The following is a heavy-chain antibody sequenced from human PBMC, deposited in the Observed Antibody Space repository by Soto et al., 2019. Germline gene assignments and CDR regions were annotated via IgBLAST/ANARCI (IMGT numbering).Heavy chain of an antibody. D-gene: IGHD3-3*01. CDR2: IWFDGSNK. CDR1: GFTFSSYG. J-gene: IGHJ6*02. V-gene: IGHV3-33*01. CDR3: ARDVQYYDFWSGYTPKDYYYNGMDV. Sequence: QVQLVESGGGVVQPGRSLRLTCAASGFTFSSYGMHWVRQAPGKGLEWMAAIWFDGSNKDYAESVKGRFTISRDNSKNTLYMQMNSLRAEDTCVYYCARDVQYYDFWSGYTPKDYYYNGMDVWGQGTTVTVSS.